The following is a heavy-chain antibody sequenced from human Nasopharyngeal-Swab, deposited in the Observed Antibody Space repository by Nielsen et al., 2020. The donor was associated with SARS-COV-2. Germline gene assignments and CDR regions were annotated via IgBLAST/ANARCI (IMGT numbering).Heavy chain of an antibody. CDR3: AKESRYFWYYYMDV. Sequence: AGSLTLSCAASGFTFSSYAMSWVRQAPGKGLEWVSAISCSGGSTYYADSVKGRFTISRDNSKNTLYLQMNSLRAEDTAVYYCAKESRYFWYYYMDVWGKGTTVTVSS. J-gene: IGHJ6*03. D-gene: IGHD3-9*01. CDR1: GFTFSSYA. V-gene: IGHV3-23*01. CDR2: ISCSGGST.